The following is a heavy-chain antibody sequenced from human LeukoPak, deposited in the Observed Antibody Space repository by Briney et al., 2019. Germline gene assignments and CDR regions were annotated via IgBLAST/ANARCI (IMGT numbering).Heavy chain of an antibody. J-gene: IGHJ5*02. D-gene: IGHD6-13*01. CDR1: GGSFSGYY. CDR2: INHSGST. Sequence: SETLSLTCAVYGGSFSGYYWSWIRQPPGKGLEWIGEINHSGSTDYNPSLKSRATISVDTSKNQFSLKLSSVTAADTAVYYCARGRHSQRRRVAAVGPFDPRGQGTLVTVSS. CDR3: ARGRHSQRRRVAAVGPFDP. V-gene: IGHV4-34*01.